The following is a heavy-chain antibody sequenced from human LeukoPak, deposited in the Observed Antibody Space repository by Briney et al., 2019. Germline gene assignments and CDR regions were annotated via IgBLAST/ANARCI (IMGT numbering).Heavy chain of an antibody. J-gene: IGHJ4*02. CDR1: GFTFSSYS. Sequence: NPGGSLRLSCAASGFTFSSYSMNWVRQAPGKGLEWVSSISSSSSYIYYADSVKGRFTISRDNVKNSLYLQMNSLRAEDTAVYYCARGPLPDIVVVVAATRVFDYWGQGTLVTVSS. CDR2: ISSSSSYI. CDR3: ARGPLPDIVVVVAATRVFDY. D-gene: IGHD2-15*01. V-gene: IGHV3-21*01.